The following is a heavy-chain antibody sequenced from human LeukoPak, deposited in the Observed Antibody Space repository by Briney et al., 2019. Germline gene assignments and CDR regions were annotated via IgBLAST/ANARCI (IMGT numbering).Heavy chain of an antibody. CDR2: INHSGST. V-gene: IGHV4-34*01. CDR3: ARGPVVPAAHNWFDP. CDR1: GGSFSGYY. D-gene: IGHD2-2*01. Sequence: PSETLSLTCAVYGGSFSGYYWSWIRQPPGKGLERIGEINHSGSTNYNPSLKSRVTISVDTSKNQFSLTLSSVTAADTAVYYCARGPVVPAAHNWFDPWGQGTLVTVSS. J-gene: IGHJ5*02.